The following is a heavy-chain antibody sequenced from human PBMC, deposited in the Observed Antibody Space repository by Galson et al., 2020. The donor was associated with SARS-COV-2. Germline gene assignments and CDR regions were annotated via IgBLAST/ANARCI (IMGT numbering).Heavy chain of an antibody. Sequence: ASVKVSCNASGGTFSNYANSWVRQAPGQGLEWMGGIIPNFGTANYAQKFQGRVTITTDESTSTAYMELSSLRSEDTAVYYCATDILTGYWGWFDPWGQGTLVTVSS. CDR2: IIPNFGTA. J-gene: IGHJ5*02. CDR3: ATDILTGYWGWFDP. D-gene: IGHD3-9*01. V-gene: IGHV1-69*05. CDR1: GGTFSNYA.